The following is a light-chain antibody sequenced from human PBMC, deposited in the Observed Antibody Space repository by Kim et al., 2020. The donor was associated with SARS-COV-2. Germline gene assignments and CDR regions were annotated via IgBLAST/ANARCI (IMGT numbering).Light chain of an antibody. CDR2: AAS. CDR3: QQYGGTPRT. Sequence: LSPGERATLSCRVSQSVSSYLAWYQQRPGQAPRLIIYAASTRATGIPDRFSGSGSGTDFTLTISRLEPEDFAVYYCQQYGGTPRTFGQGTKVDIK. V-gene: IGKV3-20*01. CDR1: QSVSSY. J-gene: IGKJ1*01.